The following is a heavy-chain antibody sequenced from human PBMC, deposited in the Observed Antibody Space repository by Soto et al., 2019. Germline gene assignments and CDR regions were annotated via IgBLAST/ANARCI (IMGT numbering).Heavy chain of an antibody. J-gene: IGHJ4*02. CDR1: GFTVSSTY. V-gene: IGHV3-53*01. CDR2: IYSGGRT. Sequence: PGGSLRLSCAASGFTVSSTYMSWVRQAPGKGLEWVSVIYSGGRTYYADSVKGRFTISRDISKNSLYLQMNGLRADETAVYYCARGKVADYYFDYWGQGTLVTVSS. D-gene: IGHD6-13*01. CDR3: ARGKVADYYFDY.